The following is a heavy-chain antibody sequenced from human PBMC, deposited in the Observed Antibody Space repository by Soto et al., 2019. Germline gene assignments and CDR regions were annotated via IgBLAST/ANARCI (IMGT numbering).Heavy chain of an antibody. CDR3: ARDWSRAGYFDY. CDR1: GGSISSYY. D-gene: IGHD2-21*01. J-gene: IGHJ4*02. Sequence: SETLSLTCTVSGGSISSYYWSWIRQPPGKGLEWIGYIYYSGSTYYNPSLKSRVTISLDTSKNQFSLKLTSVTAADTAVYYCARDWSRAGYFDYWGQGTLVTVSS. CDR2: IYYSGST. V-gene: IGHV4-59*06.